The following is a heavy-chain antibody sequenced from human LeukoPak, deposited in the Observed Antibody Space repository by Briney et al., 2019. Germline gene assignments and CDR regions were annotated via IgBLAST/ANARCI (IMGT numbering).Heavy chain of an antibody. V-gene: IGHV3-23*01. J-gene: IGHJ4*02. Sequence: GGSLRLSCAASGFGFSNYAMSWVRQAPGQGLERVSGIGVDAGSIFYADSVKGRFAISRDNSKSTLYLQMNSPKAQDTAVYYRAKDPGGGYCSGGSCFYWGQGTLVTVSS. D-gene: IGHD2-15*01. CDR2: IGVDAGSI. CDR3: AKDPGGGYCSGGSCFY. CDR1: GFGFSNYA.